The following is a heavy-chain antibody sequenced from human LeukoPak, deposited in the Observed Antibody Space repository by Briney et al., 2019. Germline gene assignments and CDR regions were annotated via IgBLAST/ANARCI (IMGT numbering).Heavy chain of an antibody. CDR2: IKQDGSEK. CDR1: GFTFSSYW. J-gene: IGHJ5*02. CDR3: ARDPGSGWYRNWFDP. D-gene: IGHD6-19*01. V-gene: IGHV3-7*01. Sequence: GGSLRLSCAASGFTFSSYWMSWVRQAPGKGLEWVANIKQDGSEKYYVDSVKGRFTISRDNAKNSLYLQMNSLRAEDTAVYYCARDPGSGWYRNWFDPWGQGTLVTVSS.